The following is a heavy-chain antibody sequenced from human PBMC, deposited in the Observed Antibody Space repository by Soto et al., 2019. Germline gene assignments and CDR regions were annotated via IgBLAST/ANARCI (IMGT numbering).Heavy chain of an antibody. Sequence: PGGSLRLSCAASGFTFSSYAMSWVRQAPGKGLEWVSAISGSGGSTYYADSVKSRFTISRDNSKNTLYLQMNSLRAEDTAVYYCAGGIAARPPYYYGMDAWGQGTTVTVSS. CDR3: AGGIAARPPYYYGMDA. J-gene: IGHJ6*02. CDR2: ISGSGGST. V-gene: IGHV3-23*01. CDR1: GFTFSSYA. D-gene: IGHD6-6*01.